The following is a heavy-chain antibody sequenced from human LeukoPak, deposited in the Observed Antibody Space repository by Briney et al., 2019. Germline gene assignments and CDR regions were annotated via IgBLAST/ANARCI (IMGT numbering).Heavy chain of an antibody. J-gene: IGHJ3*02. CDR3: ATICGGDCYRGLEYAFDI. D-gene: IGHD2-21*02. CDR1: GYTFTSYG. CDR2: ISAYNGNT. V-gene: IGHV1-18*01. Sequence: ASVKVSCKASGYTFTSYGISWVRQAPGQGLEWMGWISAYNGNTNYAQKLQGRVTMTTDTSTSTAYMELRSLRSDDTAVYYCATICGGDCYRGLEYAFDIWGQGTMVTVSS.